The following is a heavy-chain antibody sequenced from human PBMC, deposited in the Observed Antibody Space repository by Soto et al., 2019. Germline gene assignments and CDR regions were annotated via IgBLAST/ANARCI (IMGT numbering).Heavy chain of an antibody. CDR3: VTIARFGEFLSWIDS. V-gene: IGHV3-23*01. D-gene: IGHD3-10*01. Sequence: GGSLRLSCAASGFTFSNYAMNWVRQGPGKGLEWVSMITNGGYTYYADSVRGRFTISGDTSRSTIYLQMNSLRVEDTAVYYCVTIARFGEFLSWIDSWSQGT. CDR1: GFTFSNYA. J-gene: IGHJ4*02. CDR2: ITNGGYT.